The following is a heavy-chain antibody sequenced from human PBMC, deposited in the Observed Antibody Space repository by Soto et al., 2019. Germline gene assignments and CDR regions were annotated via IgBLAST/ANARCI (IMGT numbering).Heavy chain of an antibody. CDR3: ARVVATSEDYYYYYYMDV. Sequence: QVQLVQSGAEVKKPGASVKVSCKASGYTFTSYGISWVRQAPGQGLEWMGWISAYNGNTNYAQKLQGRVTMTTDTSTSTAYMELGSLRSDDTAVYYCARVVATSEDYYYYYYMDVWGKGTTVTVSS. CDR1: GYTFTSYG. CDR2: ISAYNGNT. D-gene: IGHD5-12*01. J-gene: IGHJ6*03. V-gene: IGHV1-18*01.